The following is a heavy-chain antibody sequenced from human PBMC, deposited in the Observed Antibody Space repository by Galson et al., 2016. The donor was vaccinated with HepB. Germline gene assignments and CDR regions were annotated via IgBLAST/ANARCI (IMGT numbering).Heavy chain of an antibody. J-gene: IGHJ1*01. D-gene: IGHD1-26*01. Sequence: SVKVSCKAFGGSLSNYAISWVRQAPGQGLEWVGGMIPLFGTSRNAQNFQGRITTSADEATNTAYMELRRLRADDTAVYYCATGNIDALRGACQHWGQGTLVTVSS. V-gene: IGHV1-69*13. CDR1: GGSLSNYA. CDR3: ATGNIDALRGACQH. CDR2: MIPLFGTS.